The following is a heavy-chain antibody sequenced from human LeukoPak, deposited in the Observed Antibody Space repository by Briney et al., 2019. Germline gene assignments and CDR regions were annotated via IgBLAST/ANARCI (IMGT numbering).Heavy chain of an antibody. V-gene: IGHV4-4*09. CDR3: ARQSGGYGDYCFDS. CDR2: IYTSGST. D-gene: IGHD4-17*01. CDR1: GGSISSYS. J-gene: IGHJ4*02. Sequence: SETLSLTCTVSGGSISSYSWSWIRQPPGKGLEWIGYIYTSGSTNYNPSLKSRVTISVDTSKNHFSLRLRSVTAADTAVYYCARQSGGYGDYCFDSWGQGALVTVSS.